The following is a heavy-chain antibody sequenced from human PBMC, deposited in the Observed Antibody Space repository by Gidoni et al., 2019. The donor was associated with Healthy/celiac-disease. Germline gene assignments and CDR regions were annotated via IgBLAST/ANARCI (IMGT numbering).Heavy chain of an antibody. Sequence: EVQLVESGGGLVKPGGSLRLSCAASGFTFSSYSMNWVRQATGKGLEWVSSISSSSSYIYYADSVKGRFTISRDNAKNSLYLQMNSLRAEDTAVYYCARERGLRYCSSTSCPTGMDVWGQGTTVTVSS. J-gene: IGHJ6*02. CDR1: GFTFSSYS. CDR2: ISSSSSYI. D-gene: IGHD2-2*01. V-gene: IGHV3-21*01. CDR3: ARERGLRYCSSTSCPTGMDV.